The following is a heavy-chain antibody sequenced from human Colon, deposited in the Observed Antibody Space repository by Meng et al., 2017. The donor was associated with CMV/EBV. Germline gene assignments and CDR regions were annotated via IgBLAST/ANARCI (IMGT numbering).Heavy chain of an antibody. CDR2: ISSSSSYM. CDR3: ARERGYSYGYADY. J-gene: IGHJ4*02. V-gene: IGHV3-21*01. CDR1: GFTFSSYR. D-gene: IGHD5-18*01. Sequence: ASGFTFSSYRMNWVRQAPGMGLEWVSSISSSSSYMYYSDSVKGRFTISRDNAKNSLYLQVNSLRAEDTAVYYCARERGYSYGYADYWGQGTLVTVSS.